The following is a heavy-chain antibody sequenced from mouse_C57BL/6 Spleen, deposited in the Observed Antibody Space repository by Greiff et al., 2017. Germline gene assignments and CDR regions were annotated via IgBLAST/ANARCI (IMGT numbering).Heavy chain of an antibody. CDR2: IDPSDSYT. CDR1: GYTFTSYW. CDR3: ARSLITAVVGNYYAMDY. D-gene: IGHD1-1*01. Sequence: QVQLQQPGAELVMPGASVKLSCKASGYTFTSYWMHWVKQRPGQGLEWIGEIDPSDSYTNYNQKFKGKSTLTVDKSSSTAYMQLSSLTSEDSAVYYCARSLITAVVGNYYAMDYWGQGTSVTVSS. V-gene: IGHV1-69*01. J-gene: IGHJ4*01.